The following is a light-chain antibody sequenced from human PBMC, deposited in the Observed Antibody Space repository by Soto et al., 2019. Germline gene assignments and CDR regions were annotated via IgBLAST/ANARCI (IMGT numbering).Light chain of an antibody. CDR1: QSVLHSSNNKNY. Sequence: DIVMTQSLDSLAVSLGERATINCKSSQSVLHSSNNKNYLAWYQQKPGQPPKLLIYWASTRESGVPDRFSGSGSGTDFTLTISSLQAEDVAVYYCQQCYSTPYTFGQGTKLEIK. V-gene: IGKV4-1*01. CDR3: QQCYSTPYT. CDR2: WAS. J-gene: IGKJ2*01.